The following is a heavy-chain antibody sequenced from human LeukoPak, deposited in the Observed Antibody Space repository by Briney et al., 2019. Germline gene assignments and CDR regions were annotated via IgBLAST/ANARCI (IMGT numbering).Heavy chain of an antibody. CDR3: ATIVEPITIFGVVTPSSAFDI. V-gene: IGHV1-69-2*01. CDR1: GYTFTDYY. Sequence: ATVKISCKASGYTFTDYYMHWVQQAPGKGLEWMGRVDPEDGETIYAEKFQGRVTITAVTSTDTAYMELSSLRSEDTAVYYCATIVEPITIFGVVTPSSAFDIWGQGTMVTVSS. D-gene: IGHD3-3*01. J-gene: IGHJ3*02. CDR2: VDPEDGET.